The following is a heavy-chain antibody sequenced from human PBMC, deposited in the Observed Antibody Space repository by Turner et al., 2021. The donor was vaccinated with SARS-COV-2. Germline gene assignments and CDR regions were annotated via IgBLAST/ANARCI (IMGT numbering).Heavy chain of an antibody. J-gene: IGHJ4*02. CDR2: IIPILGIT. D-gene: IGHD3-10*01. Sequence: QVPLVQSGAAVKKPGSSVKVSCKASGGTLSSYTISWVRQAPGQGLEWMGRIIPILGITNYAQKFRGRVTITADKSTSTAYMDLNSLRSEDTAVYYCASRWFGELPFDYWGQGTLVTVSS. CDR3: ASRWFGELPFDY. V-gene: IGHV1-69*02. CDR1: GGTLSSYT.